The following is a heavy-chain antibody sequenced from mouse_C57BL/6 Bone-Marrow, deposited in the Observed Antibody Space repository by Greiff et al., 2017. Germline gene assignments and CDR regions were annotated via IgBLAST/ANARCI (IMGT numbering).Heavy chain of an antibody. CDR2: IHPNSGST. D-gene: IGHD1-1*01. V-gene: IGHV1-64*01. Sequence: QVQLQQPGAELVKPGASVKLSCKASGYTFTSYWMHWVKQRPGQGLEWIGMIHPNSGSTNYNEKFKSKATLTGEKSSSTAYMQLSSLPSEDSAVYYCATNSYYYGSRGYFDVWGTGTTVTVSS. CDR3: ATNSYYYGSRGYFDV. CDR1: GYTFTSYW. J-gene: IGHJ1*03.